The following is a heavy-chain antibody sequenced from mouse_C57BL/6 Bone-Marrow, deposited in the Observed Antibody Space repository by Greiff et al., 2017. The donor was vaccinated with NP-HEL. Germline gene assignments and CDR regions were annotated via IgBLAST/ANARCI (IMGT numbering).Heavy chain of an antibody. CDR1: GYSITSGYY. Sequence: EVKLQESGPGLVKPSQSLSLTCSVTGYSITSGYYWNWIRQFPGNKLEWMGYISYDGSNNYNPSLKNRISITRDTSKNQFFLKLNSVTTEDTATYYCARDPTSYDYDGVWGTGTTVTVSS. J-gene: IGHJ1*03. CDR2: ISYDGSN. CDR3: ARDPTSYDYDGV. D-gene: IGHD2-4*01. V-gene: IGHV3-6*01.